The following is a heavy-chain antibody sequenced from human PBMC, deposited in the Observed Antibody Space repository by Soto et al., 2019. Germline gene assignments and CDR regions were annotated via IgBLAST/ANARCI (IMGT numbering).Heavy chain of an antibody. CDR3: ARDGGFGELKY. V-gene: IGHV1-69*15. CDR1: GDTFSGYP. Sequence: VKVSCKASGDTFSGYPINWVRQAPGEGLEWMGRIIPVFGTTNDAQRFEGRVTFTADESTNTAYMELRGLLSEDTAVYYCARDGGFGELKYWGPGTLVTVSS. D-gene: IGHD3-10*01. J-gene: IGHJ4*02. CDR2: IIPVFGTT.